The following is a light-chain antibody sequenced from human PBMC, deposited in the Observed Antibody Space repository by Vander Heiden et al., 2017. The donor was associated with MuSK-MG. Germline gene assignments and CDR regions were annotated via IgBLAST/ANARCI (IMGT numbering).Light chain of an antibody. V-gene: IGKV3-11*01. CDR3: QHHSNWPQVT. CDR2: DAS. Sequence: EIVLTQSPATLSLSPGERATLSCRASQSVSSYLAWYQQKPGQAPRLLIYDASNRATGIPARFSGSGSGTDFTLTISSREPEDFAVYYCQHHSNWPQVTFGHGTKVDIK. CDR1: QSVSSY. J-gene: IGKJ3*01.